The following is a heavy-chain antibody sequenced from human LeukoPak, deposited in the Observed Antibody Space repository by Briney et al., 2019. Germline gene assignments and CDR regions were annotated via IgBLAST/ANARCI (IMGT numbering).Heavy chain of an antibody. V-gene: IGHV3-23*01. CDR3: AKGLNRGRHSYNDY. Sequence: GGSLRLSCAASGFTFSSYAMSWVRQAPGKGLEWVSGISGSGGTTYYADSVKGRFTISRDNSKNTLYLQMNSLRAEDTAVYYCAKGLNRGRHSYNDYWGQGTLVTVSS. CDR2: ISGSGGTT. D-gene: IGHD1-26*01. J-gene: IGHJ4*02. CDR1: GFTFSSYA.